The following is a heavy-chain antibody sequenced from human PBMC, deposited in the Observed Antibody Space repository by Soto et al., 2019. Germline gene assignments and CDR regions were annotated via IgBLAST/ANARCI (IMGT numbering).Heavy chain of an antibody. Sequence: SQTLSLTCAISGDRVSSNSAAWNWIRQSPSRGLEWLGRTYYRSKWYNDYAVSVKSRITINPDTSKNQFSLQLNSVTPEDTAVYYCARDGGGYGIAAAGTVAPHDAFDIWGQGTMVTVSS. V-gene: IGHV6-1*01. J-gene: IGHJ3*02. CDR3: ARDGGGYGIAAAGTVAPHDAFDI. CDR1: GDRVSSNSAA. CDR2: TYYRSKWYN. D-gene: IGHD6-13*01.